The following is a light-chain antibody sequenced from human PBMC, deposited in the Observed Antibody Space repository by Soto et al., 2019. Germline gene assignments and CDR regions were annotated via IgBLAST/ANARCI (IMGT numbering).Light chain of an antibody. CDR2: PAS. J-gene: IGKJ2*03. CDR3: QPIRTYPVS. V-gene: IGKV1-9*01. CDR1: QAISTS. Sequence: DIQLTQSPSFLSASVGDRVTVSCRASQAISTSLAWFQQKAGKVPQLLVYPASTLQDGVPSSFSVRDSVTLFALTINSLQAEDFATSYCQPIRTYPVSFGQGTKLDIK.